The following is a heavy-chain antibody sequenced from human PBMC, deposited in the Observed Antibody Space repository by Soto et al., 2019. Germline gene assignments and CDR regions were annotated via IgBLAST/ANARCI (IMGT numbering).Heavy chain of an antibody. CDR1: VFTFNSYI. D-gene: IGHD5-12*01. Sequence: VXLSCAASVFTFNSYIMNWVRQAPWKGLEWVSYISSSSSAIYYADSVKGRFTISRDNAVNLLYLQMNSLKDEDTAVYFCARAYDYPFDFWGQGTLVTVSS. CDR3: ARAYDYPFDF. J-gene: IGHJ4*02. V-gene: IGHV3-48*02. CDR2: ISSSSSAI.